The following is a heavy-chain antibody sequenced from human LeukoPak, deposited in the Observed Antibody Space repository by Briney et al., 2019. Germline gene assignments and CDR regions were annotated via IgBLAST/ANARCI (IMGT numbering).Heavy chain of an antibody. J-gene: IGHJ4*02. CDR3: AIGYCSSTSCYNQGH. CDR1: GGTFSSYA. D-gene: IGHD2-2*02. Sequence: ASVKVSCKASGGTFSSYAISWVRQAPGQGLEWMGGIIPIFGTANYAQKFQGRVTITADESTSTAYMELSSLRSEDTAVHYCAIGYCSSTSCYNQGHWGQGTLVTVSS. CDR2: IIPIFGTA. V-gene: IGHV1-69*01.